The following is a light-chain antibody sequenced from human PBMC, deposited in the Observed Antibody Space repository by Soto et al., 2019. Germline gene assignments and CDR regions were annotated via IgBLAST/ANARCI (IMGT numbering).Light chain of an antibody. CDR3: QQYNSYSPT. CDR1: QSISSW. CDR2: KAS. J-gene: IGKJ1*01. Sequence: DLQMTQSPSTLSASVGDRVTITCRASQSISSWLAWYQQKPGKAPKLLIYKASSLESGVPSRFSGSGSGTEFTLPISSLQPDDFAIYYCQQYNSYSPTFGQGTKVEIK. V-gene: IGKV1-5*03.